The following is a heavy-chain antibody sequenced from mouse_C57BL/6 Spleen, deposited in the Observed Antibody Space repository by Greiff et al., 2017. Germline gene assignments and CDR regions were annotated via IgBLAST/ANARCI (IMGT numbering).Heavy chain of an antibody. Sequence: QVQLQQSGAELARPGASVKLSCKASGYTFTSYGISWVKQRTGQGLEWIGEIYPRSGNTYYNEKFKGKATLTADKSSSTAYMELHSLTSEGSAVYFCARDYDYDGDYYAKDYWGQGTSVTVSA. CDR2: IYPRSGNT. CDR1: GYTFTSYG. J-gene: IGHJ4*01. V-gene: IGHV1-81*01. D-gene: IGHD2-4*01. CDR3: ARDYDYDGDYYAKDY.